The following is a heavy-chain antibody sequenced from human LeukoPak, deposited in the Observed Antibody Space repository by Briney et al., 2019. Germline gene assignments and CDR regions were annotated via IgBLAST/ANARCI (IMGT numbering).Heavy chain of an antibody. D-gene: IGHD2-15*01. CDR2: FYRGDST. J-gene: IGHJ4*02. Sequence: GGSLRLSCAASGFTVSSSYMYWVRQAPGKGLEWVSFFYRGDSTYYAESVRGRFTISRDNSKNTLYLLMNSLIPEDTAVYYCAREVVSTPSYFDSWGQGTLVTVTS. V-gene: IGHV3-53*01. CDR1: GFTVSSSY. CDR3: AREVVSTPSYFDS.